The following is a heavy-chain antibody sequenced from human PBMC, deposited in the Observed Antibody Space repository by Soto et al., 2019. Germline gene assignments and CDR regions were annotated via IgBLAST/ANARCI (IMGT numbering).Heavy chain of an antibody. V-gene: IGHV4-59*01. Sequence: SETLSLTCTVSGGSISSYYWSWIRQPPGKGLEWIGYIYYSGSTNYNPSLKSRVTISVDTSKNQFSLKLSSVTAADTAVYYCARVSEAYCSSTSCYAGFGAFDIWGQGTMVTVSS. CDR3: ARVSEAYCSSTSCYAGFGAFDI. D-gene: IGHD2-2*01. CDR1: GGSISSYY. CDR2: IYYSGST. J-gene: IGHJ3*02.